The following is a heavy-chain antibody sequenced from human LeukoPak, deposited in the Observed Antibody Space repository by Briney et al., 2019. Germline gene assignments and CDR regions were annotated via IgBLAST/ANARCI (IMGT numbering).Heavy chain of an antibody. J-gene: IGHJ6*02. D-gene: IGHD3/OR15-3a*01. Sequence: GASVKVSCKASGYTFTSYDINWVRQATGQGLEWMGWMNPNSGNTGYAQKFQGRVTMTRDTSISTAYMELSRLRSDDTAVYYCAREGWTTQSYYYYYYGMDVWGQGTTVTVSS. V-gene: IGHV1-8*01. CDR2: MNPNSGNT. CDR3: AREGWTTQSYYYYYYGMDV. CDR1: GYTFTSYD.